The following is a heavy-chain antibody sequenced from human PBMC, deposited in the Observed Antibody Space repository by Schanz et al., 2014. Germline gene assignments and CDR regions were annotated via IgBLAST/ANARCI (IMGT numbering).Heavy chain of an antibody. J-gene: IGHJ3*02. CDR1: GYTVSALA. CDR2: INAHTGNT. V-gene: IGHV1-18*01. CDR3: ARVHIATYHYNSPGAFDI. D-gene: IGHD3-10*01. Sequence: QVQLVQSGAEVKKPGASVKVSCEISGYTVSALAMHWVRQAPGKGPELMGWINAHTGNTQYAQKFQGRVNMTRDTVTTTVHLELTRLRTDDTAIYYCARVHIATYHYNSPGAFDIWGQGTRVTVSS.